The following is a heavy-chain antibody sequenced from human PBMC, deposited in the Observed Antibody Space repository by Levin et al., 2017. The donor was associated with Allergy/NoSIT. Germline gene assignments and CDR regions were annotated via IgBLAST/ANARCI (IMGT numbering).Heavy chain of an antibody. CDR2: IITSGTHT. J-gene: IGHJ4*02. D-gene: IGHD3-10*01. CDR1: GFTFSDYY. CDR3: ASRYGSGTYYQGNNY. Sequence: GGSLRLSCAASGFTFSDYYMSWIRRAPGKGLEWISYIITSGTHTSYADSVKGRFTISRDNANNLLFLQMNSLRAEDTAVYYCASRYGSGTYYQGNNYWGQGTLVTVSS. V-gene: IGHV3-11*03.